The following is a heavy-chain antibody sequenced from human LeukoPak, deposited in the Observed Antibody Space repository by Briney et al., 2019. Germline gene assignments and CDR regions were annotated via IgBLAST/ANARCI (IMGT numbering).Heavy chain of an antibody. D-gene: IGHD2/OR15-2a*01. CDR1: GGSISSGSYY. Sequence: PLQTLSLTCTVSGGSISSGSYYWSWIRQPAGKGLEWIGRIYTSGNTNYNPSLKSRVTISVDTSKNQFSLKLSSVTAADTAVYYCARDTLEYLDYWGQGTLVTVSS. CDR2: IYTSGNT. CDR3: ARDTLEYLDY. V-gene: IGHV4-61*02. J-gene: IGHJ4*02.